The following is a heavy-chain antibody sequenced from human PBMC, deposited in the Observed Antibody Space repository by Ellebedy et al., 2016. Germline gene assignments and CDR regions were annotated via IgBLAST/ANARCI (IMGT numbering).Heavy chain of an antibody. D-gene: IGHD1-1*01. CDR1: GYTFTSHD. V-gene: IGHV1-8*01. J-gene: IGHJ4*02. Sequence: ASVKVSCXASGYTFTSHDINWVRQATGEGLEWMGRMNPKSGNTGYAQKFRGRVTMTRNTSTSTAYMELSSLRSEDTALYYCARDANDAFDHWGQGTLVTVSS. CDR2: MNPKSGNT. CDR3: ARDANDAFDH.